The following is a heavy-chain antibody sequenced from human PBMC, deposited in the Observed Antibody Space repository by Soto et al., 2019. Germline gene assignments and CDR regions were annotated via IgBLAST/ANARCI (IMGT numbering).Heavy chain of an antibody. J-gene: IGHJ4*02. CDR3: AKRNSGWYPPDY. CDR2: ISGSGGST. CDR1: GFTFSIYA. Sequence: GGSLRLSCAASGFTFSIYAMSWVRQAPGKGLEWVSAISGSGGSTYYADSVKGRFTISRDNSKNTLYLQMNSLRAEDTTVYYCAKRNSGWYPPDYWGQGTLVTVSS. V-gene: IGHV3-23*01. D-gene: IGHD6-19*01.